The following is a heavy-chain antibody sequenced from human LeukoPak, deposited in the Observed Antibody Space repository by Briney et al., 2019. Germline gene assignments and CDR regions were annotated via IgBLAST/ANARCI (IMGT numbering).Heavy chain of an antibody. J-gene: IGHJ4*02. V-gene: IGHV3-21*01. CDR2: ISSSGSYI. CDR3: AREVLFDY. Sequence: PGGSLRLSCAASGFSFSIYWMTWVRQAPGKGLEWVSSISSSGSYIYYADSVKGRFTISRDNAKNSLYLQMNSLRAEDTAVYYCAREVLFDYWGQGTLVTASS. CDR1: GFSFSIYW.